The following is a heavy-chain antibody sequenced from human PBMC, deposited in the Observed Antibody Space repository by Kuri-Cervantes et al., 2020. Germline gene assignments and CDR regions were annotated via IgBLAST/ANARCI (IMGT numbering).Heavy chain of an antibody. V-gene: IGHV4-4*02. D-gene: IGHD3-9*01. J-gene: IGHJ4*02. Sequence: SETLSLTCVVSGDSISSNTWWSWVRQPPGKGLEWIGEIYHGGSTNYNPSLKSRVTISVDKSKNQFSLRLSSVTAADTAVYYCAKPFRIFQEDYFDYWGQGTLVTVSS. CDR2: IYHGGST. CDR1: GDSISSNTW. CDR3: AKPFRIFQEDYFDY.